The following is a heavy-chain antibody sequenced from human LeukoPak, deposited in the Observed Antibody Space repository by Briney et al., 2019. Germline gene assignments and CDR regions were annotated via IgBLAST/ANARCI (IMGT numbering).Heavy chain of an antibody. CDR2: INHSGST. CDR3: ARDRVAGWFDP. CDR1: GGSFSGYY. D-gene: IGHD3-10*01. V-gene: IGHV4-34*01. J-gene: IGHJ5*02. Sequence: SETLSLTCAVYGGSFSGYYWSWIRQPPGKGLEWIGEINHSGSTNYNPSLKSRVTISVDTSKNLFSLRLNSVTAADTAVYYCARDRVAGWFDPWGQGTLVTVSS.